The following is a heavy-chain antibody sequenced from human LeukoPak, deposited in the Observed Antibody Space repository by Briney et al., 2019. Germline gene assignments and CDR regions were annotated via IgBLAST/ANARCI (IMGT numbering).Heavy chain of an antibody. CDR1: GFTFSRYW. J-gene: IGHJ4*02. Sequence: GGSLRLSCAASGFTFSRYWMTWVRQAPGKGLEWVANIKQDGSKKSYVDSVKGRFTISRDNAKNSLYLQMNSLSAEDTAIYYCTRVGYIDEGIDYWGQGTLVTVSS. V-gene: IGHV3-7*04. CDR2: IKQDGSKK. D-gene: IGHD5-24*01. CDR3: TRVGYIDEGIDY.